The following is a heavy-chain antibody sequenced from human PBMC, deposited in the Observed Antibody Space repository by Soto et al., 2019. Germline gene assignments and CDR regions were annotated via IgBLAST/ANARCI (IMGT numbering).Heavy chain of an antibody. CDR1: GCTNANTG. V-gene: IGHV1-18*04. Sequence: GSAVMLSSKDPGCTNANTGMGWRRQAPAREHEWMGWINVYNGNTKYAQQLQGRVTLTTDTSTSTAYMDLRSLRSDDTAVYYCARLCSAGSRDL. J-gene: IGHJ2*01. CDR2: INVYNGNT. D-gene: IGHD2-15*01. CDR3: ARLCSAGSRDL.